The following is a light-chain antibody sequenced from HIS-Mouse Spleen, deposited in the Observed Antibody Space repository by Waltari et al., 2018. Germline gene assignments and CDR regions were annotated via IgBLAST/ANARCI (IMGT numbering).Light chain of an antibody. V-gene: IGLV3-1*01. CDR1: KLGDKY. Sequence: SYELTQPPSVSVSPGQTASIPCPGDKLGDKYACWYQQKPGQSPVLVIYQDSKRPSGIPERFSGANSGNTATLTISGTQAMDEADYYCQAWDSSYSVFGGGTKLTVL. J-gene: IGLJ2*01. CDR2: QDS. CDR3: QAWDSSYSV.